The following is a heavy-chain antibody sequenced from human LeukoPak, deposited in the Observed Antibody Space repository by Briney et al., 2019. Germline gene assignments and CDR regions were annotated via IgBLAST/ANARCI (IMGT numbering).Heavy chain of an antibody. V-gene: IGHV4-34*01. CDR2: INHSGST. CDR3: ARVMVRGVIKE. J-gene: IGHJ4*02. Sequence: GSLRLSCAASGFTVSSNYMSWIRQPPGKGLEWIGEINHSGSTNYNPSLKSRVTISVDTSKNQFSLKLSSVTAADTAVYYCARVMVRGVIKEWGQGTLVTVSS. D-gene: IGHD3-10*01. CDR1: GFTVSSNY.